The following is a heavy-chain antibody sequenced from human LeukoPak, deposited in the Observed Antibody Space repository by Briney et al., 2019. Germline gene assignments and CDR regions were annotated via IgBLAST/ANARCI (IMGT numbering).Heavy chain of an antibody. J-gene: IGHJ4*02. Sequence: GGSLRLSCAASGFTFEDYGMSWVRQTPGKGLEWVSGIIWSGGSTGYADSVKGRFTISRDNAKNSLYLQMNSLRAEDTALYYCARDDYGSGSWNDYWGQGTLVTVSS. CDR1: GFTFEDYG. CDR2: IIWSGGST. V-gene: IGHV3-20*04. CDR3: ARDDYGSGSWNDY. D-gene: IGHD3-10*01.